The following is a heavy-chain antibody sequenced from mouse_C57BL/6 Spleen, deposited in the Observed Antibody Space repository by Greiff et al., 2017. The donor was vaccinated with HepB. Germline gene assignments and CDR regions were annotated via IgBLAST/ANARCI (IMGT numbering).Heavy chain of an antibody. CDR1: GYAFSSSW. CDR2: IYPGDGDT. CDR3: ARSPYGSSYVDY. D-gene: IGHD1-1*01. Sequence: VQLVESGPELVKPGASVKISCKASGYAFSSSWMNWVKQRPGKGLEWIGRIYPGDGDTNYNGKFKGKATLTADKSSSTAYMQLSSLTSEDSAVYFCARSPYGSSYVDYWGQGTTLTVSS. J-gene: IGHJ2*01. V-gene: IGHV1-82*01.